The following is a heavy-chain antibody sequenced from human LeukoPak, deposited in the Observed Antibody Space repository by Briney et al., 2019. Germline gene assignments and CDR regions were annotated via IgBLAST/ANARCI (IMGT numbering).Heavy chain of an antibody. Sequence: KTSETLSLTCTVSGGSISSYYWSWIRQPPGKGLEWIGYIYYSGSTNYNPSLKSRVTISVDTSKNQFSLKLSSVTAADTAVYYCARSSYDFWSGNNRAGFGPWGQGTLVTVSS. CDR1: GGSISSYY. D-gene: IGHD3-3*01. J-gene: IGHJ5*02. V-gene: IGHV4-59*08. CDR3: ARSSYDFWSGNNRAGFGP. CDR2: IYYSGST.